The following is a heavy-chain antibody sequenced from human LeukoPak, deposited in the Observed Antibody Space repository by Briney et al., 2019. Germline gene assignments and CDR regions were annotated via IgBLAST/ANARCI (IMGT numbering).Heavy chain of an antibody. D-gene: IGHD3-22*01. Sequence: ASVKVSCKASGYSFTAYYLHGVRQAPGQGLEWMGWINPNSGGTNYAQKFQGRVTMTRDTSIKTAYMELRRLRSDDTAVYFCARDDFDSSGFYPWGQGTLVTVSS. CDR2: INPNSGGT. V-gene: IGHV1-2*02. CDR1: GYSFTAYY. J-gene: IGHJ5*02. CDR3: ARDDFDSSGFYP.